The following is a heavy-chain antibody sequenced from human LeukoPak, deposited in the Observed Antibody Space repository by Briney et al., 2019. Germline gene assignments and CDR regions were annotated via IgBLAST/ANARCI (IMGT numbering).Heavy chain of an antibody. CDR3: ATSLGPLTEY. V-gene: IGHV3-74*01. CDR2: INSGGSGT. D-gene: IGHD7-27*01. J-gene: IGHJ4*02. Sequence: GGSLRLSCAASGFPLSSYWMHWFRQTAGKGLVWVSRINSGGSGTSYADSVEGRFTISRDNAKNILYLQMNSLRAEDTALYYCATSLGPLTEYWGQGTLVTVSS. CDR1: GFPLSSYW.